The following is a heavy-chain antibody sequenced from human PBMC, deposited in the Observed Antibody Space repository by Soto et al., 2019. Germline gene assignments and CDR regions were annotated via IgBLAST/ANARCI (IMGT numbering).Heavy chain of an antibody. CDR1: GFTFISYA. D-gene: IGHD6-13*01. V-gene: IGHV3-23*01. CDR2: ISCRGDNT. CDR3: AISRYSRSWYYFDY. J-gene: IGHJ4*02. Sequence: PGGSLRLACASSGFTFISYAMSWVRQAPGKGLEWVSAISCRGDNTYYADSVKGRFTISRDNSKNTLYLQMNSLRAEDTAVYYCAISRYSRSWYYFDYWGQGTLVTGSS.